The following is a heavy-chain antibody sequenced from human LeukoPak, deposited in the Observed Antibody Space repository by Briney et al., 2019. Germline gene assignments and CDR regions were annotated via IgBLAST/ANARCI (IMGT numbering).Heavy chain of an antibody. D-gene: IGHD1-26*01. V-gene: IGHV3-30-3*01. CDR3: AKDREKPSQFDY. Sequence: PGGSLRLSCAASGFTFSSYAMHWVRQAPGKGLEWVAVISYDGSNKYYADSVKGRFTISRDNSKNTLFLQMTSLRGEDTAVYYCAKDREKPSQFDYWGQGTPVIVAS. CDR2: ISYDGSNK. J-gene: IGHJ4*02. CDR1: GFTFSSYA.